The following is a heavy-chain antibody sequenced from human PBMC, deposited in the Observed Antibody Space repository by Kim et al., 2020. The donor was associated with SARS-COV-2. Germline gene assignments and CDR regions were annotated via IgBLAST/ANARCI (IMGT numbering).Heavy chain of an antibody. CDR2: ITDNGGNT. J-gene: IGHJ4*02. V-gene: IGHV3-23*01. Sequence: GGSLRPSCAASGFSFSAYAMTWVRQAPARGLEWVATITDNGGNTYYADSVRGRFTISRDNPQNTLYLQMNNLGAHDTAIYXCVKAPTGIRFHFDSWGQGTLVTVSS. CDR3: VKAPTGIRFHFDS. D-gene: IGHD1-1*01. CDR1: GFSFSAYA.